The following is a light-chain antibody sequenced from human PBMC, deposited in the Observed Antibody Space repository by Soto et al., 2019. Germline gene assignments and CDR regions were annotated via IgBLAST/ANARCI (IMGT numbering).Light chain of an antibody. CDR2: KVS. Sequence: DVVLTQSPLSLPVALGQPASIACRSIQSLVFSDGNTYLNWFQQRPGQTPSRLIYKVSNRDSGVPVTFSGSGLGTDFTLKISRVEAEDVGVYSCMQGKRWLWTLGQGTKVEIK. J-gene: IGKJ1*01. V-gene: IGKV2-30*01. CDR3: MQGKRWLWT. CDR1: QSLVFSDGNTY.